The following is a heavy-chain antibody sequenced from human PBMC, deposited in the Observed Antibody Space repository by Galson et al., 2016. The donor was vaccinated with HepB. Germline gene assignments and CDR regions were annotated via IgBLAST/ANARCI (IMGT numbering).Heavy chain of an antibody. CDR3: ASAVRGYSVDI. CDR1: GFSLSRYW. Sequence: SLRLSCAASGFSLSRYWMHWVRQAPGKGPVWVSRVSTDGRSTNYADSVKGRFTISRDNAKNTLYLEMNSLRAEDTALYYCASAVRGYSVDIWGQGTMVTVSS. J-gene: IGHJ3*02. V-gene: IGHV3-74*01. CDR2: VSTDGRST. D-gene: IGHD5-18*01.